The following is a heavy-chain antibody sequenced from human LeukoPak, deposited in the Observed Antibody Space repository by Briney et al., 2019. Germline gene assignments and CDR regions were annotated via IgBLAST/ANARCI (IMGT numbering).Heavy chain of an antibody. Sequence: GGSLRLSCAASGISFTNAWMSWVRQAPGKGLEWVGRIKSKSDGWTPDYAAPVEGRFTISRDDSKNTLYLQMNSLKTEDTAVYCCTMDNDIVTGYYRGAFDIWGQGTKVTVSS. CDR1: GISFTNAW. D-gene: IGHD3-9*01. CDR3: TMDNDIVTGYYRGAFDI. CDR2: IKSKSDGWTP. J-gene: IGHJ3*02. V-gene: IGHV3-15*01.